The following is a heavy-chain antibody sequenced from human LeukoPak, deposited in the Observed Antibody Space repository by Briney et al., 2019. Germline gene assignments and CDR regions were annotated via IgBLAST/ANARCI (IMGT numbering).Heavy chain of an antibody. Sequence: PSESLCLTCTVSGGSISSYYWSWIRQPAGKGQEWIGRIYTSGSTNYNPSLTSRVTMSVDTSKNQFSLKLSSVTAADTAVYYCARDQRPTDYYDSGLSGDAFDIWGQGRMGTVSS. D-gene: IGHD3-22*01. J-gene: IGHJ3*02. V-gene: IGHV4-4*07. CDR1: GGSISSYY. CDR3: ARDQRPTDYYDSGLSGDAFDI. CDR2: IYTSGST.